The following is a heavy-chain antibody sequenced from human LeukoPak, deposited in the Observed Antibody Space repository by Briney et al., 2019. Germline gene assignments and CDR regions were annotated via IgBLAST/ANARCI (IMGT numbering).Heavy chain of an antibody. CDR3: ASDPRLYYDILTGYN. CDR1: GYTFTRYY. CDR2: INPNSGGT. Sequence: GASVKVSCKASGYTFTRYYMHWVRQAPGQGLEWMGWINPNSGGTNYAQKFQGRVTMTRDTSISTAYMELSRLRSDDTAVYYCASDPRLYYDILTGYNWGQGTLVTVSS. V-gene: IGHV1-2*02. D-gene: IGHD3-9*01. J-gene: IGHJ4*02.